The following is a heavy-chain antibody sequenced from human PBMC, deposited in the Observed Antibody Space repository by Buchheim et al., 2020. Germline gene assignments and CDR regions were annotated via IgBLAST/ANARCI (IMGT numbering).Heavy chain of an antibody. CDR2: IYYSGSA. D-gene: IGHD2-15*01. Sequence: QVQLQESGPGLVKPSETLSLTCTVSGGSISSYYWSWIRQPPGKGLEWIGYIYYSGSANYNPSLKSRVTIQVDTPKNTFSPKLSSVTAADTAVYYCARGAMVVASYYGMDVWGQGTT. CDR1: GGSISSYY. J-gene: IGHJ6*02. V-gene: IGHV4-59*01. CDR3: ARGAMVVASYYGMDV.